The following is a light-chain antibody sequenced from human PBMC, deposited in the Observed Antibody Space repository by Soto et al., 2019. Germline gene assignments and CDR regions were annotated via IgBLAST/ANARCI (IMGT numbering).Light chain of an antibody. V-gene: IGKV1-5*03. Sequence: DIQMTQSPSTLPASVGDRVTITCRASQTISTSLAWYQQKPGKAPKLLIYKTSSLESGVPSRFSGSGSGTEFTLTISSLQPDDFATYYCQQYDRYSWTFGQGTKVEIK. J-gene: IGKJ1*01. CDR1: QTISTS. CDR2: KTS. CDR3: QQYDRYSWT.